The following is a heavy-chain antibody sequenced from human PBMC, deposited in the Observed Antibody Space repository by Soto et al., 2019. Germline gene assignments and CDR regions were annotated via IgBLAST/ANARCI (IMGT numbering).Heavy chain of an antibody. D-gene: IGHD3-9*01. CDR3: ARGQYDILTGYPYYYYGMDV. J-gene: IGHJ6*02. Sequence: ASVKVSCKASGYTFTGYYMHWVRQAPGQGLEWMGWINPNSGGTNYAQKFQGRVTMTRDTSISTAYMELSRLRSDDTAVYYCARGQYDILTGYPYYYYGMDVWGQGTTVTVSS. CDR1: GYTFTGYY. CDR2: INPNSGGT. V-gene: IGHV1-2*02.